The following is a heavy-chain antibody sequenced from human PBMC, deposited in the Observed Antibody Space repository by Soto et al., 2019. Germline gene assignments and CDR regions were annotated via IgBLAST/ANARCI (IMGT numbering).Heavy chain of an antibody. CDR1: GGSISSSSYY. D-gene: IGHD3-3*01. J-gene: IGHJ6*02. Sequence: SETLSLTCTVSGGSISSSSYYWGWIRQPPGKGLEWIGSIYYSGSTYYNPSLKSRVTISVDTSKNQFSLKLSSVTAADTAVYYCARSHRSGYRTGYYYGMDVWGQGTTVTVSS. CDR2: IYYSGST. CDR3: ARSHRSGYRTGYYYGMDV. V-gene: IGHV4-39*01.